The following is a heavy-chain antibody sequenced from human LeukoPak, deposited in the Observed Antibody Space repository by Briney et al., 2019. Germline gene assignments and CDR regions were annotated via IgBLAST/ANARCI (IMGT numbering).Heavy chain of an antibody. V-gene: IGHV4-59*08. CDR1: GGSISSYY. Sequence: SETLSLTCTVSGGSISSYYWSWIRQPPGKGLEWIGYIYYSGSTNYNPSLKSRVTISVDTSKNQFSLKLSSVTAADTGVYYCARGIDSSGYYPGAFDIWGQGTMVTVSS. D-gene: IGHD3-22*01. CDR3: ARGIDSSGYYPGAFDI. CDR2: IYYSGST. J-gene: IGHJ3*02.